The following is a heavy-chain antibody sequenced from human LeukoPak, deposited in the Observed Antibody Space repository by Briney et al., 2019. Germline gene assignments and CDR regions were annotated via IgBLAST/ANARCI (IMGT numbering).Heavy chain of an antibody. D-gene: IGHD2-8*01. V-gene: IGHV4-39*01. CDR3: ASPAMLYDDHRDY. CDR1: GGSISSSSYS. Sequence: SETLSLTCTVSGGSISSSSYSWGWIRQPPGKGLEWIGSIYYSGSTYYNPSLKSRVTISVDTSKNQFSLKLSSVTAADTGVYYCASPAMLYDDHRDYWGQGTLVTVSS. J-gene: IGHJ4*02. CDR2: IYYSGST.